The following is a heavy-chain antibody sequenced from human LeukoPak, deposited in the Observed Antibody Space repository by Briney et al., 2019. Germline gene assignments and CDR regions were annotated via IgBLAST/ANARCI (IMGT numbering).Heavy chain of an antibody. CDR1: GFTFSHYG. CDR3: ARHVVAVGFDY. J-gene: IGHJ4*02. Sequence: GGSLRLSCATSGFTFSHYGMNWVRQAPGKGLEWVSSITSSSSYIYYADSVKGRFTISRDNAKNSLCLQMNSLRAEDTAVYYCARHVVAVGFDYWGQGTLVTVSS. CDR2: ITSSSSYI. D-gene: IGHD3-22*01. V-gene: IGHV3-21*01.